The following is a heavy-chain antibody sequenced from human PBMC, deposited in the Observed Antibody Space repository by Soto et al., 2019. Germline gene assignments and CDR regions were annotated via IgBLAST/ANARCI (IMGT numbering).Heavy chain of an antibody. CDR3: ARAVHSSSSPPFYSYYSGLDV. J-gene: IGHJ6*02. CDR1: GYTFTTYY. V-gene: IGHV1-2*02. CDR2: INPDSGDT. Sequence: ASVKVSCKASGYTFTTYYIHWMRQAPGQGLEWMGWINPDSGDTKCPQTFQGRVTMTRDTSISTAYMELTSLRSDDTAVYYCARAVHSSSSPPFYSYYSGLDVWGQGTTVTVYS. D-gene: IGHD6-6*01.